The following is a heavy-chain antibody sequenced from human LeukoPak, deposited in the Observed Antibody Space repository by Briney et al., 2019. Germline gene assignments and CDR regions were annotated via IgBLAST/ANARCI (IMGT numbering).Heavy chain of an antibody. V-gene: IGHV5-51*01. CDR1: GYSFTSYW. CDR2: IYPGDSDT. CDR3: ARTPTYYYDSSGYYLDNWFDP. J-gene: IGHJ5*02. D-gene: IGHD3-22*01. Sequence: GESLKISCQGSGYSFTSYWIGWVRQMPGKGLEWMGIIYPGDSDTRYSPSFQGQVTISADKSISTAYLQWSSLKASDTAMYYCARTPTYYYDSSGYYLDNWFDPRGQGTLVTVSS.